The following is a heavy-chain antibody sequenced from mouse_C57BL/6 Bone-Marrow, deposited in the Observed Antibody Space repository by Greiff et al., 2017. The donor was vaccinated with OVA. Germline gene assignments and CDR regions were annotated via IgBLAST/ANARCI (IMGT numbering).Heavy chain of an antibody. V-gene: IGHV5-17*01. Sequence: EVHLVESGGGLVKPGGSLKLSCAASGFTFSDYGMHWVRQAPEKGLEWVAYISSGSSTIYYADTVKGRFTISRDNAKNTLFLQMTSLRSEDTAMYYCARSGATVVPYAMDYWGQGTSVTVSS. CDR2: ISSGSSTI. CDR3: ARSGATVVPYAMDY. CDR1: GFTFSDYG. J-gene: IGHJ4*01. D-gene: IGHD1-1*01.